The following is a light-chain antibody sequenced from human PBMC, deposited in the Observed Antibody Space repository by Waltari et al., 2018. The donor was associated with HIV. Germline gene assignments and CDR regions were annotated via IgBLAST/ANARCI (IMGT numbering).Light chain of an antibody. CDR2: EDN. Sequence: NFMLTQPHSVSESPGKTVTISCTRSSGSIASNYVQWYQQRPGRAPTTVIYEDNQRPSWVPDRFSGSIDSSSNSASLTISGLKTEDEADYYCQSYDSSNWVFGGGTKLTVL. CDR3: QSYDSSNWV. J-gene: IGLJ3*02. CDR1: SGSIASNY. V-gene: IGLV6-57*03.